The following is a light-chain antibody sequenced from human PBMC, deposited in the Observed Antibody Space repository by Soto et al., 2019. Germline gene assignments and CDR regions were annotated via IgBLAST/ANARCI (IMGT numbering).Light chain of an antibody. CDR2: GAS. V-gene: IGKV3-20*01. CDR1: QSVSSSY. J-gene: IGKJ4*01. CDR3: HQYGSSPLT. Sequence: EIVLTQSPGTLSLSPGERATLSCSASQSVSSSYLAWYQQKPGQAPRLLIYGASSRATGIPDRFSGSGSGTDFILTISRLEPEDFAVYYCHQYGSSPLTFGGGTKVEIK.